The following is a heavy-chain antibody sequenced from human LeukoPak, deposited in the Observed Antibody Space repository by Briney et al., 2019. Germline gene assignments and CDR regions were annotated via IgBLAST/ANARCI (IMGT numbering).Heavy chain of an antibody. D-gene: IGHD6-6*01. CDR3: ARIAARPPKGFDY. J-gene: IGHJ4*02. V-gene: IGHV4-34*01. Sequence: SETLSLTCAVYGGSFSGYYWSWIRQPPGKGLEWIGEINHSGSTNYNPSLKSRVTISVDTSKNQFSLKLSSVTAADTAVYYCARIAARPPKGFDYWGQETLVTVSS. CDR2: INHSGST. CDR1: GGSFSGYY.